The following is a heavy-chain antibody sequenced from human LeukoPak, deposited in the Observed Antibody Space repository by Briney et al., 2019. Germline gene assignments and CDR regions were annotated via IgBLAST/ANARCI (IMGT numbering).Heavy chain of an antibody. V-gene: IGHV1-8*02. D-gene: IGHD2/OR15-2a*01. Sequence: ASVKVSCKASGYSFTTFAMNWVRQATGQGLEWMGWMNPKTDNTEYAQKFQGRVTLTWTTSISTAYMELSSLKSEDTAVYFCARSGPISLRFWGQGTLVAVSS. CDR2: MNPKTDNT. J-gene: IGHJ4*02. CDR3: ARSGPISLRF. CDR1: GYSFTTFA.